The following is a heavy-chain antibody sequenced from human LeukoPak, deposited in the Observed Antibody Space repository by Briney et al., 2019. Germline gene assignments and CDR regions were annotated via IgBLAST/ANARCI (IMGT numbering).Heavy chain of an antibody. CDR1: GFTVSSNY. CDR3: ARGVSGWYYDYGMDV. V-gene: IGHV3-66*01. CDR2: IYSGGST. D-gene: IGHD6-19*01. J-gene: IGHJ6*02. Sequence: GGSLRLSCAASGFTVSSNYMSWVRQAPGKGLEWVSVIYSGGSTYYADSVKGRFTISRDDSKNTLYLQMNSLRAEDTAAYYCARGVSGWYYDYGMDVWGQGTTVTVSS.